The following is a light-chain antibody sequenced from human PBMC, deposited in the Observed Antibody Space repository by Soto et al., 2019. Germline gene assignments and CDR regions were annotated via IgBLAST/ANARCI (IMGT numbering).Light chain of an antibody. V-gene: IGKV1-5*01. Sequence: DIQMTQSPSTLSASVGDRVTITCRASQSINNWLAWYQQKPGNAPKLLIYDASSLESGVPSSFSGSGSGTEFSLTISSLQPDDFATYYCHHLTFGQGTKVEVK. J-gene: IGKJ1*01. CDR2: DAS. CDR1: QSINNW. CDR3: HHLT.